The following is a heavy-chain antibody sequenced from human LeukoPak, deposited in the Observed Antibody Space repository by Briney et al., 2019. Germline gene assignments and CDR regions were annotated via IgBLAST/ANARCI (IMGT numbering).Heavy chain of an antibody. CDR3: ARVDVRTVTKHFDY. D-gene: IGHD4-11*01. CDR2: TNPNSGDT. V-gene: IGHV1-8*01. Sequence: GASVKVSCKTSGYTFTGYDINWVRQAAGQGFEWMGWTNPNSGDTSYAHNLQGRITITRDSSTATVFMELSSLRSEDTAMYYCARVDVRTVTKHFDYWGQGTLVTVSS. J-gene: IGHJ4*02. CDR1: GYTFTGYD.